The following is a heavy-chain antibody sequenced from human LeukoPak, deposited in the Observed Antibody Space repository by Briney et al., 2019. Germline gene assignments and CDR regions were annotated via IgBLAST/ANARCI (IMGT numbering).Heavy chain of an antibody. CDR1: GGTFSSYA. CDR3: ARDSGSSSWYAPRDY. Sequence: ASVKVSCKASGGTFSSYAISWVRQAPGQGLEWMGGIIPIFGTANYAQKFQGRVTITTDEFTTTAYMELSSLRSEDTAVYYCARDSGSSSWYAPRDYWGQGTLVTVSS. J-gene: IGHJ4*02. CDR2: IIPIFGTA. D-gene: IGHD6-13*01. V-gene: IGHV1-69*05.